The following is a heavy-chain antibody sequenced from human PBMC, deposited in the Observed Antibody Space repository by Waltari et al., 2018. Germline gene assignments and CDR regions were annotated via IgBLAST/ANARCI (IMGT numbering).Heavy chain of an antibody. CDR3: ARARGMVRGVTLYPPVDY. J-gene: IGHJ4*02. CDR1: GGSISSGGYY. CDR2: IYYSGST. D-gene: IGHD3-10*01. V-gene: IGHV4-31*03. Sequence: QVQLQESGPGLVKPSQTLSLTCTVSGGSISSGGYYWSWIRQHPGKGLEWIGYIYYSGSTYYNPSLKSRVTISVDASKNQFSLKLSSVTAADTAVYYCARARGMVRGVTLYPPVDYWGQGTLVTVSS.